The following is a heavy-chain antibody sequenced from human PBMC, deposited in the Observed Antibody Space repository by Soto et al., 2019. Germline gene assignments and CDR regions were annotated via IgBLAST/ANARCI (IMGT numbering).Heavy chain of an antibody. V-gene: IGHV3-30*18. J-gene: IGHJ3*02. CDR1: GFTFSSYG. CDR2: ISYDGSKK. Sequence: GGSLRLSCAASGFTFSSYGMHWVRQAPGKGLGWVAVISYDGSKKYYADSVKARSTISTDNSKNTQYLPMNSLRAEDTAVYYCGKESGQGNAFDIWGQGTMVTVSS. CDR3: GKESGQGNAFDI. D-gene: IGHD3-10*01.